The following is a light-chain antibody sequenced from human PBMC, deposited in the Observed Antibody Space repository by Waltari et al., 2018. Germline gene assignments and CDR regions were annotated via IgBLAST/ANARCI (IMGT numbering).Light chain of an antibody. J-gene: IGKJ2*01. Sequence: EVVMTQSPATLSMSPGERATLSCRASQNVNTNVAWYQQKPGQAPRLLIYGAFSTATGIPARFSGSGSGTEFTLTISSLQSEDFAVYYCHQYNNWPPYTFGQGTKLEIK. V-gene: IGKV3-15*01. CDR3: HQYNNWPPYT. CDR1: QNVNTN. CDR2: GAF.